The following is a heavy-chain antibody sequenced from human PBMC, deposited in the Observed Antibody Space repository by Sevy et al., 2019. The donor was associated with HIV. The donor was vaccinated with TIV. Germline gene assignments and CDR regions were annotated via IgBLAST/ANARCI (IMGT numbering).Heavy chain of an antibody. J-gene: IGHJ4*02. V-gene: IGHV3-30*18. CDR3: AKDRESLTMISVVIDR. CDR1: GFTFSSYG. Sequence: GGSLRLSCAASGFTFSSYGMHWVRQAPGKGLEWVAVISYDGSNKYYADSVKGRFTISRDNSKNTLYLQMNSLRADDTAVEYCAKDRESLTMISVVIDRWGQGTLVTVSS. D-gene: IGHD3-22*01. CDR2: ISYDGSNK.